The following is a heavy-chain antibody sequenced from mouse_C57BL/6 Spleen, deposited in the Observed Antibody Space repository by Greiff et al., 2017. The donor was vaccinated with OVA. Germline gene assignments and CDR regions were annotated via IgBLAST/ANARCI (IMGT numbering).Heavy chain of an antibody. J-gene: IGHJ4*01. V-gene: IGHV5-6*01. CDR3: ARETMVTTKAMDY. Sequence: EVQRVESGGDLVKPGGSLKLSCAASGFTFSSYGMSWVRQTPDKRLEWVATISSGGSYTYYPDSVKGRFTISRDNAKNTLYLQMSSLKSEDTAMYYCARETMVTTKAMDYWGQGTSVTVSS. D-gene: IGHD2-2*01. CDR1: GFTFSSYG. CDR2: ISSGGSYT.